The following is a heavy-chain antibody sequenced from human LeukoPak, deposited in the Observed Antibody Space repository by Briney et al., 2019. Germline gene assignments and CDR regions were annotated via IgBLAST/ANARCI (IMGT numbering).Heavy chain of an antibody. Sequence: GGSLRLSCAASGFNFQTYTLTWVRQAPGKRPEWLSAITASDDTYCADSVRGRFTISRDYSTNTLYLHMSGLRAEDTAVYYCARDRSTDAISEYWGQGTLVAVSS. J-gene: IGHJ4*02. CDR3: ARDRSTDAISEY. CDR1: GFNFQTYT. D-gene: IGHD1-1*01. CDR2: ITASDDT. V-gene: IGHV3-23*01.